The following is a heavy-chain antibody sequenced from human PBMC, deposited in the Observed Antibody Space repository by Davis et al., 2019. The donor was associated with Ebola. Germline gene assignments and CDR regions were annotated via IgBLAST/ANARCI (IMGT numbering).Heavy chain of an antibody. CDR2: INHSGST. CDR3: ARVPSRITIFGVVIPRGPAFDY. J-gene: IGHJ4*02. CDR1: GGSFSGYY. V-gene: IGHV4-34*01. D-gene: IGHD3-3*01. Sequence: PSETLSLTCAVYGGSFSGYYWSWIRQPPGKGLEWIGEINHSGSTNYDPSLKSRVTISVDTSKNQFSLKLSSVTAADTAVYYCARVPSRITIFGVVIPRGPAFDYWGQGTLVTVSS.